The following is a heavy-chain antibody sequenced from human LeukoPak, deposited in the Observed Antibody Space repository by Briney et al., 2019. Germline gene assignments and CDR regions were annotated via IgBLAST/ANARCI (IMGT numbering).Heavy chain of an antibody. D-gene: IGHD6-19*01. J-gene: IGHJ4*02. CDR2: ISSSSGYT. CDR3: AKDRSVDGTV. Sequence: RGSLRLSCAASGFTFSDSYMSWIRQAPGKGLEWVSYISSSSGYTGYAISVKGRFTISRDNAKNSLFLQMDSLIAEDTAVYYCAKDRSVDGTVWGQGTLVTVSS. CDR1: GFTFSDSY. V-gene: IGHV3-11*06.